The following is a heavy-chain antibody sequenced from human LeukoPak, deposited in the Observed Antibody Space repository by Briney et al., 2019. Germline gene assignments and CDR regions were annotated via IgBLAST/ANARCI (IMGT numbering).Heavy chain of an antibody. J-gene: IGHJ5*02. CDR1: GGSISSYY. V-gene: IGHV4-59*01. CDR3: ARVVGATTWAFDP. D-gene: IGHD1-26*01. CDR2: IYYSGST. Sequence: SETLSLTRTVSGGSISSYYWSWIRQPPGKGLEWIGYIYYSGSTNYNPSLKSRVTMTRDTSTSTVYMELSSLRSEDTAVYYCARVVGATTWAFDPWGQGTLVTVSS.